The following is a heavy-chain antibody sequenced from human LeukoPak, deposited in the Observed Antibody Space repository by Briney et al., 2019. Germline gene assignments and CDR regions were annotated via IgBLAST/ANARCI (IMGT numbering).Heavy chain of an antibody. Sequence: GGSLRLSCTASGFTFGDYAMSWFRQAPGEGLEWVGFIRSKAYGGTTEYAASVKGRFTISRDDSKSIAYLQMNSLKTEDTAVYYCTRYNSQWLVLDYWGQGTLVTVSS. V-gene: IGHV3-49*03. CDR2: IRSKAYGGTT. CDR1: GFTFGDYA. J-gene: IGHJ4*02. CDR3: TRYNSQWLVLDY. D-gene: IGHD6-19*01.